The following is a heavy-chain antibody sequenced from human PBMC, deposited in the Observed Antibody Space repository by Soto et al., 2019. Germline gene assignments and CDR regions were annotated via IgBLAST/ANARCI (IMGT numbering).Heavy chain of an antibody. CDR3: AVAGTDY. CDR2: IYYSGST. Sequence: SETLSLTCTVSGGSISSYYWSWIRQSPGKGLEWIGFIYYSGSTKYNPSLKSRVTISVDTSKNQFSLKLSSVTAADTAVYYCAVAGTDYWGQGTLVTVSS. D-gene: IGHD6-19*01. V-gene: IGHV4-59*01. CDR1: GGSISSYY. J-gene: IGHJ4*02.